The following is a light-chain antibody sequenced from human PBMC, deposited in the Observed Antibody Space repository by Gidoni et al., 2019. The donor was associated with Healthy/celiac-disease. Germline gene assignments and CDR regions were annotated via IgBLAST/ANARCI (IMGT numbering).Light chain of an antibody. CDR2: SNN. Sequence: QSVLTQPPSASGTPGQRVPISCSGSSSNIGSNYVYWYQQLPGTAPKLLIYSNNQRPSGFPDRFSGSKSGTSASLAISGLRSEDEADYYCAAWDDSLSGWVFGGGTKLTVL. CDR3: AAWDDSLSGWV. V-gene: IGLV1-47*02. J-gene: IGLJ3*02. CDR1: SSNIGSNY.